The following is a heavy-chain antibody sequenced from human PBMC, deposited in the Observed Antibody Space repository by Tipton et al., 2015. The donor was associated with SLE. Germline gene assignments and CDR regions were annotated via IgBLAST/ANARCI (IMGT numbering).Heavy chain of an antibody. Sequence: SLRLSCAASGFTFSSYAMHWVRQAPGKGLEWVAVISYDGSNKYYADTVKGRFTISRDNAKNSLYLQMNSLRAEDTAVYYCAKGFIAAAGRGGDYWGQGTLVTVSS. CDR1: GFTFSSYA. V-gene: IGHV3-30-3*01. D-gene: IGHD6-13*01. CDR2: ISYDGSNK. CDR3: AKGFIAAAGRGGDY. J-gene: IGHJ4*02.